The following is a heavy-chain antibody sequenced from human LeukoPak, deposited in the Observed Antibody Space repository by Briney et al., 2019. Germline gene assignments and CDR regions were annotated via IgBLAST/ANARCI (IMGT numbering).Heavy chain of an antibody. D-gene: IGHD3-22*01. CDR1: GGTISSCRYY. V-gene: IGHV4-39*01. CDR3: ATDPLGGDRHAN. Sequence: SETLSLTRLYTGGTISSCRYYWGWTRQPPGKGLEWIGSLFQSRSAYYNPSLKSRVTKSVDTSKNQFSLILISVTAADTAVYDCATDPLGGDRHANWGHGTPVTVSS. CDR2: LFQSRSA. J-gene: IGHJ4*03.